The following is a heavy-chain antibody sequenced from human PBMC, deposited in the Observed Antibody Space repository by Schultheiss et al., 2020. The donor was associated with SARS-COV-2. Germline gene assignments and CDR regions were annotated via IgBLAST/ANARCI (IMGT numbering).Heavy chain of an antibody. J-gene: IGHJ4*02. D-gene: IGHD3-3*01. V-gene: IGHV3-23*01. CDR3: ARATTIFGVVTGFDY. CDR1: GFTFGDYA. CDR2: ISGSGGST. Sequence: GGSLRLSCTASGFTFGDYAMSWVRQAPGKGLEWVSAISGSGGSTYYADSVKGRFTISRDNPKNTLYLQMNSLRAEDTAVYYCARATTIFGVVTGFDYWGQGTLVTVSS.